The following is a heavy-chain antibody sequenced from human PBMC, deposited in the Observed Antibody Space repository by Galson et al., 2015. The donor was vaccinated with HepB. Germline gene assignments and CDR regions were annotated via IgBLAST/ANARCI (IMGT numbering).Heavy chain of an antibody. CDR3: ARPPLVVDTAHDALEF. CDR1: GFHFSSYG. V-gene: IGHV3-33*08. D-gene: IGHD2-21*02. J-gene: IGHJ3*01. Sequence: SLRLSCATSGFHFSSYGMHWVRQAPGKGLEWVPLIWHDGSEKYYTESVKGRFTISRDNSREMVYLQMNNLRVDDTAIYYCARPPLVVDTAHDALEFWGRGTVVTVSS. CDR2: IWHDGSEK.